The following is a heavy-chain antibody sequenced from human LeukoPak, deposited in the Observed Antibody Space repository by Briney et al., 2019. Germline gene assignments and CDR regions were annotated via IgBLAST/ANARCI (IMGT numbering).Heavy chain of an antibody. CDR1: GGSFSSYY. CDR2: INHSGGT. Sequence: SETLSLTCAVYGGSFSSYYWSWIRQPPGKGLQWIGEINHSGGTNYNPSLKSRVIISIDTPKNQFSLKVTSVTAADTAVYYCARGRYYGSGSHWYFDLWGRDTLVTVSS. J-gene: IGHJ2*01. V-gene: IGHV4-34*01. D-gene: IGHD3-10*01. CDR3: ARGRYYGSGSHWYFDL.